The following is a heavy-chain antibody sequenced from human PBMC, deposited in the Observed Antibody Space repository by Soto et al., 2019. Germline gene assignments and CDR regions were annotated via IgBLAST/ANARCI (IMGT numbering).Heavy chain of an antibody. CDR1: GDSVSSNSAA. CDR3: ARDRGDYVWGSYRLYYFDY. D-gene: IGHD3-16*02. CDR2: TYYRSKWYN. V-gene: IGHV6-1*01. J-gene: IGHJ4*02. Sequence: LSQTLSLTGAISGDSVSSNSAAWNLIRQSPSRGLEWLGRTYYRSKWYNDYAVSVKSRITINPDTSKNQFSLQLNSVTPEDTAVYYCARDRGDYVWGSYRLYYFDYWGQGTLVTVSS.